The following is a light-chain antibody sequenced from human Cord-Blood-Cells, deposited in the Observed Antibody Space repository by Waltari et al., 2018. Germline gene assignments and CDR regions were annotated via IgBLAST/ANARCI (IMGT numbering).Light chain of an antibody. V-gene: IGLV2-14*01. CDR3: SSYTSSSTWV. CDR2: DVS. Sequence: SALTQPPSVSGSPGQSLTIPCTGTSSDVGGYTYVSWYQQHPGKAPKLMLYDVSNRPAGVSNRFSGSKSGNTASLTISGLQAEDEADYYCSSYTSSSTWVVGGGTKLAVL. CDR1: SSDVGGYTY. J-gene: IGLJ3*02.